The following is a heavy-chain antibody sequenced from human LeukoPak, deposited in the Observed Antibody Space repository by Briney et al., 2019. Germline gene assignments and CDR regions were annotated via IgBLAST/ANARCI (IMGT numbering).Heavy chain of an antibody. V-gene: IGHV3-7*04. J-gene: IGHJ3*02. CDR1: GFTFSSYW. CDR3: ARVRGGYCSGGSCYSAFDI. D-gene: IGHD2-15*01. CDR2: IKQDGSEK. Sequence: QPGGSLRLSCAASGFTFSSYWMSWVRQAPGKGLEWVANIKQDGSEKYYVDSVKGRFTISGDNAQNSLYLQMNSLRAEDTAVYYCARVRGGYCSGGSCYSAFDIWGQGTMVTVSS.